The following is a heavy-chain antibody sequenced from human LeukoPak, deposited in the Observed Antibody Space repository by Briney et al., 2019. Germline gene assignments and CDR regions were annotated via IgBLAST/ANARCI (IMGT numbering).Heavy chain of an antibody. D-gene: IGHD5-12*01. CDR2: IIPIFGTA. CDR3: ACSRKLVATIFPYFDY. Sequence: ASVKVSCKASGGIFSSYAISWVRQAPGQGLEWMGGIIPIFGTANYAQKFQGRVTITTDESASTAYMELSSLRSEDTAVYYCACSRKLVATIFPYFDYWGQGTLVTVSS. CDR1: GGIFSSYA. J-gene: IGHJ4*02. V-gene: IGHV1-69*05.